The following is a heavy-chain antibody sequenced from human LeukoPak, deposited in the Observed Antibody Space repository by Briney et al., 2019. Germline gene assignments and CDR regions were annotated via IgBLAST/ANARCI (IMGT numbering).Heavy chain of an antibody. D-gene: IGHD2-15*01. Sequence: GASVKVSCKASGYTFTSYGISWVRQAPGQGLEWMGWISGNNGKTNYAQKLQDRVTMTTDTSTSTAYMELRSLRSDDTAVYYCARDPCSGGSCHDAFDIWGQGTMVIVSS. V-gene: IGHV1-18*01. CDR3: ARDPCSGGSCHDAFDI. CDR1: GYTFTSYG. J-gene: IGHJ3*02. CDR2: ISGNNGKT.